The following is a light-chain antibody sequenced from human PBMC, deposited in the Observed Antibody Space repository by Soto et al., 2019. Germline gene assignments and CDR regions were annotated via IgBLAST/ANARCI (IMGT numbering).Light chain of an antibody. CDR1: QSLLHSNGYNY. V-gene: IGKV2-28*01. CDR2: LGS. CDR3: MQALEXAWT. Sequence: DIVMTQSPLSLPVTPGEPASISCRSSQSLLHSNGYNYLYWYLQKPGQSPQLLIDLGSNRASGVTDRLSGSGSGTDFTLKISRVEAEDVGVYYSMQALEXAWTCGQGTKV. J-gene: IGKJ1*01.